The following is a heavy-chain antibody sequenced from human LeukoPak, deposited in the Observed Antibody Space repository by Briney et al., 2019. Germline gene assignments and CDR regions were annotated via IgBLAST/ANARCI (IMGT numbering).Heavy chain of an antibody. CDR1: GFTFSSYE. V-gene: IGHV3-48*03. D-gene: IGHD5-18*01. CDR3: AKDREYNYAKGYFDS. Sequence: PGGSLRLSCAASGFTFSSYEMNWVRQAPRKGLEWVSYISSSGTTIYYADSVKGRFTISRDNAKNSLYLQMNSLRAEDTAVYYCAKDREYNYAKGYFDSWGQGTLVTVSS. CDR2: ISSSGTTI. J-gene: IGHJ4*02.